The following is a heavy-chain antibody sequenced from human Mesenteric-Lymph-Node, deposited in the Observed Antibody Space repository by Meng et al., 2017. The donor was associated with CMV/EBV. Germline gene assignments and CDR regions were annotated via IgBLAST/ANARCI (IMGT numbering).Heavy chain of an antibody. J-gene: IGHJ4*02. CDR3: ARGDFGVVTAY. CDR1: GFTFSSYS. D-gene: IGHD3-3*01. V-gene: IGHV3-7*01. Sequence: GGSLRLSCAASGFTFSSYSMNWVRQAPGKGLEWVANIKQDGTEKHYVDSVKGRFTISRDNAKNSLYLQMNSLRAEDTAVYYCARGDFGVVTAYWGQGTLVTVSS. CDR2: IKQDGTEK.